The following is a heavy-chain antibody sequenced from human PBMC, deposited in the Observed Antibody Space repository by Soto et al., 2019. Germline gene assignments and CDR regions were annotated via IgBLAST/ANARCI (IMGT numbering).Heavy chain of an antibody. CDR3: ARDVGGSSSYLGY. CDR1: GYTFIGYY. Sequence: QVQLVQSGAEVKKPGASVKVSCKASGYTFIGYYIHWVRQAPGQGLELMGWINLDSGGATYEQKFQGRVTMTRDTSIRTAKMELNRLRSDDTATYYCARDVGGSSSYLGYWGQGTLVTVSS. CDR2: INLDSGGA. V-gene: IGHV1-2*02. J-gene: IGHJ4*02. D-gene: IGHD6-6*01.